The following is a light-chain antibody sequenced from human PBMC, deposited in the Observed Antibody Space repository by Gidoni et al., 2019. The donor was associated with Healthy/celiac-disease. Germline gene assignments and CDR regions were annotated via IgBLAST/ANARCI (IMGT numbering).Light chain of an antibody. CDR3: LQDYNYTWT. CDR1: QGIRND. CDR2: AAS. Sequence: AIQMTQPPSSLSASVGDRVTITCRASQGIRNDLGWYQQKPGKAPKLLIYAASSLQSGVPSRFRGSGSGTDFTLTISSLQPEDFATYYCLQDYNYTWTFGQGTKVEIK. J-gene: IGKJ1*01. V-gene: IGKV1-6*01.